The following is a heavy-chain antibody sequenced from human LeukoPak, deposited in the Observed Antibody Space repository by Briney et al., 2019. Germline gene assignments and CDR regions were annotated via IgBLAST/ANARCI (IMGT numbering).Heavy chain of an antibody. D-gene: IGHD4-17*01. Sequence: SETLSLTCSVSDYSISDGYYWGWLRQPPGKGLEWIGSIHHIGSTYYNPSLKSRVTISLDTSENQLSLKVNSVTAADTAVYYCARVGDYGDYVNWFDPWGQGTLVTVSS. V-gene: IGHV4-38-2*02. CDR1: DYSISDGYY. CDR3: ARVGDYGDYVNWFDP. J-gene: IGHJ5*02. CDR2: IHHIGST.